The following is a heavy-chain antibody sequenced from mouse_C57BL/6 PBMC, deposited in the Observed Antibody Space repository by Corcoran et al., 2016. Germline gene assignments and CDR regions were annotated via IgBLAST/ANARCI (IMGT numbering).Heavy chain of an antibody. D-gene: IGHD1-1*01. CDR2: IYWDDDK. CDR1: GFSLSTSGMG. V-gene: IGHV8-12*01. J-gene: IGHJ1*03. CDR3: ARRAFTTVVARYFDV. Sequence: QVTLKESGPGILQPSQTLSLTCSFSGFSLSTSGMGVSWIRQPSGKGLEWLAHIYWDDDKCYNPSLKSRLTISKDTSRNQVFLKITSVDTADTATYYCARRAFTTVVARYFDVWGTGTTVTFSS.